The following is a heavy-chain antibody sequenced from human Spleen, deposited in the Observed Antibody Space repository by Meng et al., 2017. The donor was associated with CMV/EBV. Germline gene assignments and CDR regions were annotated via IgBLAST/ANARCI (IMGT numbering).Heavy chain of an antibody. Sequence: TCAVTGGSLYGYYWSWIRQSPGRRLEWIGEINHSGDTKYNPSLNSRVTISVDTSKFQFSLRLRSVTAADTAVYYCASRRSWEGDFDHWGQGTLVTVSS. J-gene: IGHJ4*02. CDR1: GGSLYGYY. CDR2: INHSGDT. D-gene: IGHD1-26*01. V-gene: IGHV4-34*01. CDR3: ASRRSWEGDFDH.